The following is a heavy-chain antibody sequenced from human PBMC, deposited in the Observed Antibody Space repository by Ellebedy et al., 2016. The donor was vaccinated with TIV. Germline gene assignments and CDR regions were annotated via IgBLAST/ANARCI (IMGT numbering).Heavy chain of an antibody. V-gene: IGHV3-7*03. CDR3: ARGGRKTSYFWQY. D-gene: IGHD1-14*01. Sequence: GESLKISCAASGLVFCDYCMTWLRVSPGKGPEWVATIASDGIEKSYADSVKGRFTVSRDNTENSMYLQMNSLRADDTGVYYCARGGRKTSYFWQYWGQGTPLTVSP. CDR2: IASDGIEK. CDR1: GLVFCDYC. J-gene: IGHJ4*02.